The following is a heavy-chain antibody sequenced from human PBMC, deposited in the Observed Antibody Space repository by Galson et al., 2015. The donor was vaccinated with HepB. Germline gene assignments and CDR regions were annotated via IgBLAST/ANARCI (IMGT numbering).Heavy chain of an antibody. D-gene: IGHD3-3*01. CDR2: VSGSGGGT. CDR3: AKDDFWSGYGGGMDV. CDR1: GFTFSDYA. V-gene: IGHV3-23*01. J-gene: IGHJ6*02. Sequence: SLRLSCAASGFTFSDYAMSWVRQAPGKGLEWVSSVSGSGGGTYYADSVKGRFSISRDNSKNTLYLQGHSLRAEDTAVYYCAKDDFWSGYGGGMDVWGQGTTVTVSS.